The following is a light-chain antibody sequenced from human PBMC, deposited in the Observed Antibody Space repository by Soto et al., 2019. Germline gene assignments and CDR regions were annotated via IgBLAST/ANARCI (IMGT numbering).Light chain of an antibody. J-gene: IGKJ4*01. CDR1: QSVSSY. Sequence: EIVLTQSPATLSLSPGERATLSCSASQSVSSYLAWYHQKPGQAPRLLISDASNRATGIPARFSGSGSGTDFTRAINSLAPEDFAVYYCQPRSNWPLTFGGGTKVEIK. CDR3: QPRSNWPLT. CDR2: DAS. V-gene: IGKV3-11*01.